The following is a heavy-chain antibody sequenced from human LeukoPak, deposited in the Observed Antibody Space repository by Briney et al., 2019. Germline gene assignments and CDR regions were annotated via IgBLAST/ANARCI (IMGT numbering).Heavy chain of an antibody. V-gene: IGHV3-7*01. CDR3: AREPVAGYSYGY. D-gene: IGHD5-18*01. CDR1: GFTFSSYW. CDR2: IKQDGSEK. J-gene: IGHJ4*02. Sequence: GGSLRLSCAASGFTFSSYWMSWVRQAPGKGLEWVANIKQDGSEKYYVDSVKGQFAISRDNAKNSLYLQMNGLRAEDTAVYYCAREPVAGYSYGYWGQGTLVTVSS.